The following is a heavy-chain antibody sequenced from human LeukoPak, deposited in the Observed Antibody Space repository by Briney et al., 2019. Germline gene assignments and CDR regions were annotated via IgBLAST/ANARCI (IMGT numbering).Heavy chain of an antibody. CDR3: ASWNGYSGYDSRVLTGFYY. V-gene: IGHV4-39*07. D-gene: IGHD5-12*01. CDR2: VFYGGST. CDR1: GYSISSGIYY. Sequence: SETLSLTCAVSGYSISSGIYYWGWIRQTPGKGLEWIGSVFYGGSTYYNPSLKSRVTKSVDTSKNQFSLQLSLLTAADTAVYYCASWNGYSGYDSRVLTGFYYWGQGTLVTVSS. J-gene: IGHJ4*02.